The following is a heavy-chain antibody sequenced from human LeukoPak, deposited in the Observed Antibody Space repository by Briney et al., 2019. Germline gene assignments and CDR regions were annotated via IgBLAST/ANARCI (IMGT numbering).Heavy chain of an antibody. J-gene: IGHJ5*02. D-gene: IGHD3-10*01. CDR2: IKSKTDGGTT. CDR1: GFTFSNAW. CDR3: ARDPPRYYYGSGSLS. V-gene: IGHV3-15*01. Sequence: KAGGSLRLSCAASGFTFSNAWMSWVRQAPGKGLEWVGRIKSKTDGGTTDYAAPVKGRFTISRDNAKNSLYLQMNSLRAEDTAVYYCARDPPRYYYGSGSLSWGQGTLVTVSS.